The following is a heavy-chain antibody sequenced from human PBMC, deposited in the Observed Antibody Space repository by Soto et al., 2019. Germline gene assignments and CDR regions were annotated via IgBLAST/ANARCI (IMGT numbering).Heavy chain of an antibody. D-gene: IGHD5-12*01. Sequence: SETLSLTCTVSGGSITTYYWNWIRQPPGKGLEWIGYIYYSGSPNYNPSLKSRVTISVDTSQNQISLKLNSVTAADTAVYYCACDRDGYNSWGPGTLVTVSS. CDR3: ACDRDGYNS. J-gene: IGHJ4*02. CDR2: IYYSGSP. CDR1: GGSITTYY. V-gene: IGHV4-59*01.